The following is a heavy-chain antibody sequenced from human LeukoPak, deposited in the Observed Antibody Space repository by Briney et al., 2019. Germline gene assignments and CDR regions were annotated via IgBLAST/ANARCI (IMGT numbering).Heavy chain of an antibody. CDR1: GFTFSSYV. V-gene: IGHV3-33*01. D-gene: IGHD1-26*01. J-gene: IGHJ4*02. CDR3: AREGSGTYSKYLDY. CDR2: IWYDGSNK. Sequence: GGSLRLCCAASGFTFSSYVMHWVRQAPGKGLEWVAVIWYDGSNKYSADSVKGRFITSRDNAKNMLYLQMNSLRAEDTAVYYCAREGSGTYSKYLDYWGQGTLVTVSS.